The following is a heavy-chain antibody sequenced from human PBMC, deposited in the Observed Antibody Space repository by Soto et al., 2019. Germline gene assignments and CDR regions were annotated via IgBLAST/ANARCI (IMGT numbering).Heavy chain of an antibody. CDR2: MFYSGLT. Sequence: PSETLSLTCSVSGYSVSSSDYSWAWIRQPPGKGLEWIGSMFYSGLTYYNPSLKSRVTLSVDTSKNHFSVRLNSVTAADTAVYYCAPLTVSLSGPYGIHVWGQGTTVTVSS. D-gene: IGHD2-15*01. J-gene: IGHJ6*02. CDR3: APLTVSLSGPYGIHV. CDR1: GYSVSSSDYS. V-gene: IGHV4-39*01.